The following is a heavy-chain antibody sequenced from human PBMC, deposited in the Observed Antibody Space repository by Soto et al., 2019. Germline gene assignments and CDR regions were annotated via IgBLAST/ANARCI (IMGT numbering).Heavy chain of an antibody. CDR2: IYWNDDK. Sequence: SGPTLVKPTQTLTLTCTFSGFSLSTSGVGVGWIRQPPGKALEWLALIYWNDDKRYSPSLKSRLTITKDTSKNQVVLTMTNMDPVDTATYYCAHTTPYDSSGYYADYWGQGTLVTVSS. CDR3: AHTTPYDSSGYYADY. CDR1: GFSLSTSGVG. V-gene: IGHV2-5*01. D-gene: IGHD3-22*01. J-gene: IGHJ4*02.